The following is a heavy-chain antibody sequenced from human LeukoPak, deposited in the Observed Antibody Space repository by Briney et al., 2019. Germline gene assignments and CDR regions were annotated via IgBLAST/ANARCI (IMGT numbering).Heavy chain of an antibody. J-gene: IGHJ4*02. D-gene: IGHD3-3*01. CDR1: GGTFSSYA. CDR3: AAGRDFWSGYYLSYFDY. Sequence: SVKVSCKASGGTFSSYAISWVRQAPGQGLEWMGGIIPIFGTANYAQKFQGRVTITADESTSTAYMELSSLRSEDTAVYYCAAGRDFWSGYYLSYFDYWGQGTLVTVSS. V-gene: IGHV1-69*13. CDR2: IIPIFGTA.